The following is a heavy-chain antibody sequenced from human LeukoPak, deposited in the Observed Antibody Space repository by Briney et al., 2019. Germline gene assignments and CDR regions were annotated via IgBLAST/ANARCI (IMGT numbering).Heavy chain of an antibody. Sequence: SETLSLTCAVSGGSISSDNWWSWVRQPPGKGLEWIGEIYHSGSTNYKSSLKSRLTISVDKPKNQLSLKLSSVTAADTAVYYCARDGYSSGWYGWFDPWGQGTLVTVSS. D-gene: IGHD6-19*01. CDR2: IYHSGST. CDR3: ARDGYSSGWYGWFDP. J-gene: IGHJ5*02. V-gene: IGHV4-4*02. CDR1: GGSISSDNW.